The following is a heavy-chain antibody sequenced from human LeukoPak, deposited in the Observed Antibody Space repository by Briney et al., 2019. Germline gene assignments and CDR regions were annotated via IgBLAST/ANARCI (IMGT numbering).Heavy chain of an antibody. Sequence: GESLKISCRGSGYSSTSYWIGWVRQMPGKGLEWLGFIYPGDSDTRYSPSFKGQAPISADKSISPSYLQWSSLKATDTAMYYCARAGGAARRNWFDAWGQGTLVTVSS. V-gene: IGHV5-51*01. D-gene: IGHD6-6*01. CDR3: ARAGGAARRNWFDA. CDR1: GYSSTSYW. J-gene: IGHJ5*01. CDR2: IYPGDSDT.